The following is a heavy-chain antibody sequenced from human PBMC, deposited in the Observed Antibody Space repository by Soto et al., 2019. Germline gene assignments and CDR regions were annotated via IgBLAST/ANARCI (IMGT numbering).Heavy chain of an antibody. Sequence: QVQLQQWGAGLLKPSETLSLTCAVYGGSFSGYYWSWIRQSPGKGLEWIGEINHSGNTNQNPSLRCRVTISVDTSKNQFSLKLWSLTAADTAVYYCARGFAMIVTVQGDAPDKYYFDSWGQGTLVTVSS. D-gene: IGHD3-22*01. CDR1: GGSFSGYY. CDR2: INHSGNT. V-gene: IGHV4-34*01. J-gene: IGHJ4*02. CDR3: ARGFAMIVTVQGDAPDKYYFDS.